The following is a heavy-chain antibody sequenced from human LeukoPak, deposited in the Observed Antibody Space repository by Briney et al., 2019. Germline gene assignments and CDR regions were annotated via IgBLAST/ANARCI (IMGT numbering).Heavy chain of an antibody. CDR1: GGSISGYY. CDR3: ARGQEYDILTGYRGYYYYGMDV. J-gene: IGHJ6*02. CDR2: INHSGST. V-gene: IGHV4-34*01. Sequence: SETLSLTCTVSGGSISGYYWSWIRQPPGKGLEWIGEINHSGSTNYSPSLKSRVTISVDTSKNQFSLKLSSVTAADTAVYYCARGQEYDILTGYRGYYYYGMDVWGQGTTVTVSS. D-gene: IGHD3-9*01.